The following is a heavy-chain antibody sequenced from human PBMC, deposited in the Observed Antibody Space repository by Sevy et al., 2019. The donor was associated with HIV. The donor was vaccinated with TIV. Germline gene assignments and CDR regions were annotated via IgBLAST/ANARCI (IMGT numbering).Heavy chain of an antibody. CDR3: ARGFRGVIGRGYTPGYYYYYMDV. D-gene: IGHD3-22*01. CDR1: GGTFSSYA. CDR2: IIPIFGTA. J-gene: IGHJ6*03. Sequence: ASVKVSCKASGGTFSSYAISWVRQAPGQGLEWMGGIIPIFGTANYAQKFQGRVTITADKSTSTAYMELSGLRSEDTAVYYCARGFRGVIGRGYTPGYYYYYMDVWGKRTTVTVSS. V-gene: IGHV1-69*06.